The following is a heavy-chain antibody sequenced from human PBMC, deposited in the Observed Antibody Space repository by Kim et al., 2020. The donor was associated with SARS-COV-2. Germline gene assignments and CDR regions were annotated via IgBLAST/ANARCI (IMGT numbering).Heavy chain of an antibody. V-gene: IGHV6-1*01. CDR1: GDFVSTNAAG. D-gene: IGHD7-27*01. Sequence: SQTLSLTCAISGDFVSTNAAGWNWIRKSPSRGLEWLGRTYYKSKWFNDYAVPVKTRITIKPDTSKNHFSLQLDFVTPEDTAVYYCAREPLGPPSRYEYWGQGILVTVSS. J-gene: IGHJ4*02. CDR2: TYYKSKWFN. CDR3: AREPLGPPSRYEY.